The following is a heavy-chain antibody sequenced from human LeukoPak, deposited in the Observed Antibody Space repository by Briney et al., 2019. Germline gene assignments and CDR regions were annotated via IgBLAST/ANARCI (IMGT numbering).Heavy chain of an antibody. D-gene: IGHD6-6*01. CDR3: ARWVTASSIDY. CDR2: IDYSGST. Sequence: NTSETLSLTCTVSGGSISTYCWSWNRQPPGKGLEWIGYIDYSGSTNYNPSLKSRVTISVDTSKNQFSLKLSSVTAADTAVYYCARWVTASSIDYWGQGTLVTVSS. V-gene: IGHV4-59*08. CDR1: GGSISTYC. J-gene: IGHJ4*02.